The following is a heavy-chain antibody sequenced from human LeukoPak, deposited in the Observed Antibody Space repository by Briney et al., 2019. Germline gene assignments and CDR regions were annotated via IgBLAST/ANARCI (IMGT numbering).Heavy chain of an antibody. CDR3: AGQTYYYDSSGYYYAI. V-gene: IGHV3-66*04. D-gene: IGHD3-22*01. CDR2: IYSGGST. J-gene: IGHJ4*02. Sequence: GGSLRLSCAASGFTVSSNYMSWVRQAPGKGLEWVSVIYSGGSTYYADSVKGRFTISRDNSKNTLYLQMNSLRAEDTAVYYCAGQTYYYDSSGYYYAIWGQGTLVTVSS. CDR1: GFTVSSNY.